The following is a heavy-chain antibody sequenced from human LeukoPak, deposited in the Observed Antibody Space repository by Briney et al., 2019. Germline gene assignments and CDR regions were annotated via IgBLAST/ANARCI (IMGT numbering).Heavy chain of an antibody. CDR1: GGSINSSSYY. CDR3: ARARGDFWSGYYHY. J-gene: IGHJ4*02. V-gene: IGHV4-39*07. CDR2: IYHSGST. Sequence: SETLSLTCTVSGGSINSSSYYWGWIRQPPGKGLEWIGYIYHSGSTYYNPSLKSRVTISVDRSKNQFSLKLSSVTAADTAVYYCARARGDFWSGYYHYWGQGTLVTVSS. D-gene: IGHD3-3*01.